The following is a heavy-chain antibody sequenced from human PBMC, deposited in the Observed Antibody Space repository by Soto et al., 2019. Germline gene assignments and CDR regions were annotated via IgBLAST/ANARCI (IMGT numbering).Heavy chain of an antibody. D-gene: IGHD3-10*01. CDR1: GFTVSSSY. CDR2: VYSGGST. Sequence: QLGGSLRLSCAASGFTVSSSYMTWVRQAPGKGLEWVSVVYSGGSTYYADSVKGRFTISRDNSKNTLYLQMNSLRVEDTAVYYCASSQAVRHYFDYWGQGTLVTVSS. V-gene: IGHV3-66*01. J-gene: IGHJ4*02. CDR3: ASSQAVRHYFDY.